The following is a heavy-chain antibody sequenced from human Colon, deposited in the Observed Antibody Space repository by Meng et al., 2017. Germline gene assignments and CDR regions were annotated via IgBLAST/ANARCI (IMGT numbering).Heavy chain of an antibody. CDR1: GFIFASSV. J-gene: IGHJ6*02. CDR3: AKFGFYDSHYYGMDV. V-gene: IGHV3-23*01. D-gene: IGHD3-22*01. Sequence: GESLKISCRTSGFIFASSVMTWVRHAPGKGLEWVSHIDVSRGSPYYADSVKGRYTISSDNSKNTVYLQMNSLRAEDAAVYYCAKFGFYDSHYYGMDVWGQGATVTVSS. CDR2: IDVSRGSP.